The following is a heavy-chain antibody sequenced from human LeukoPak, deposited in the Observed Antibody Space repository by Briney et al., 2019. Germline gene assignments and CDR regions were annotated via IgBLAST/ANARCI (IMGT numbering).Heavy chain of an antibody. Sequence: ASVKVSCKASGGTFSSYAISWVRQAPGQGLEWMGWINPNSGATNYTQHFQGRVTMTRDTSIRTAYMDLRRLRSDDTAVYYCARNWGAGHPINFDYWGQGTLVTVSS. V-gene: IGHV1-2*02. J-gene: IGHJ4*02. CDR1: GGTFSSYA. CDR3: ARNWGAGHPINFDY. D-gene: IGHD3-16*01. CDR2: INPNSGAT.